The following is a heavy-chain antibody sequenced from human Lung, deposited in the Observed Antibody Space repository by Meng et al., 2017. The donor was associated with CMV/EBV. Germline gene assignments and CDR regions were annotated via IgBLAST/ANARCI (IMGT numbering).Heavy chain of an antibody. Sequence: GESLKISCAASGFTFSRYWMHWARQAPGKGLVWVSRINNDESRKTYADSVKGRFTISRDSAKNTLYLQMNSLRAEDTAVYYCARERFDYGDYGLDYWGQGTXVTVSS. V-gene: IGHV3-74*01. D-gene: IGHD4-17*01. CDR1: GFTFSRYW. J-gene: IGHJ4*02. CDR2: INNDESRK. CDR3: ARERFDYGDYGLDY.